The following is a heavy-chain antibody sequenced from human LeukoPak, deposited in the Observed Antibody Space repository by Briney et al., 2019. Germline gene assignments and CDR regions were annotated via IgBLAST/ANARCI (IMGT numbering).Heavy chain of an antibody. V-gene: IGHV3-23*01. J-gene: IGHJ5*02. CDR1: GFNFRDAA. Sequence: GGSLRLSCAASGFNFRDAAMTWVRQAPGKGLEWVSSISGSGDSTYYADSVKGRFTISRDNTKNTLYLQMNSLKAEDTALYYCAKDSVVIPAGWFDPWGQGTLVTVFS. CDR3: AKDSVVIPAGWFDP. CDR2: ISGSGDST. D-gene: IGHD2-2*01.